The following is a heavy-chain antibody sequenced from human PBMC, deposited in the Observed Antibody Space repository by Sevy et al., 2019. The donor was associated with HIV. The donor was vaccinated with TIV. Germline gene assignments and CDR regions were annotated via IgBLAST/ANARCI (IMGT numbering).Heavy chain of an antibody. CDR1: GFKFDDHA. D-gene: IGHD3-9*01. Sequence: GGSLRLSCTASGFKFDDHAMHWVPQPPGKGLEWVSGITWDGGRTGYADSVKGRFIISRDNTKSSLYLQMNSLRAEDTALYYCAKDLRMGDILTGYLNYWGQGILVTVSS. J-gene: IGHJ4*02. CDR3: AKDLRMGDILTGYLNY. V-gene: IGHV3-9*01. CDR2: ITWDGGRT.